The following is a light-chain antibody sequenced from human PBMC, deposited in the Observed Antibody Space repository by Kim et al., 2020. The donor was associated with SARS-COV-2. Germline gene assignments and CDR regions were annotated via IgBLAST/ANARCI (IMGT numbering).Light chain of an antibody. CDR1: NIGSKS. CDR3: QVWDTTNDHFV. J-gene: IGLJ1*01. CDR2: HDD. Sequence: SYELTQPPSVSVAPGKTASITCGGKNIGSKSVHWYQQKPGQAPVLVIYHDDDRPSGIPERFSGSNSGNTATLTFSRVEAGDEADYYCQVWDTTNDHFVFGPGTKVTVL. V-gene: IGLV3-21*04.